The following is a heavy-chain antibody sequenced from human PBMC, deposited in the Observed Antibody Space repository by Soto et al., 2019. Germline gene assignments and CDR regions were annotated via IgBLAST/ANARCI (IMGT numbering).Heavy chain of an antibody. CDR2: ISGSGGST. CDR3: AKSLEGYGSGSVFYYGMDV. CDR1: GVPFGENA. J-gene: IGHJ6*02. V-gene: IGHV3-23*01. D-gene: IGHD3-10*01. Sequence: PGLSLTLSSSASGVPFGENAMSWVRQAPGKGLEWVSAISGSGGSTYYADSVKGRFTISRANSKNTLYLQMNSLRAEDTAVYYCAKSLEGYGSGSVFYYGMDVWGQGTTVTVS.